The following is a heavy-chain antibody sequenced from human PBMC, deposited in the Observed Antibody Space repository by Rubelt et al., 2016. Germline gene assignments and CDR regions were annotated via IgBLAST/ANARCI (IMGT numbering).Heavy chain of an antibody. CDR1: GFTVSSNF. CDR2: ISSGGGST. Sequence: EVQLVESGGGLIQPGGSLRLSCAASGFTVSSNFLSWVRQAPGKGLEWVSGISSGGGSTYYADSVKGRFTISRDNSKNTLALQMNSLRADETAVYYCAKTVGEYYYYYGMDVWGQGTTVTVSS. CDR3: AKTVGEYYYYYGMDV. V-gene: IGHV3-53*01. D-gene: IGHD3-10*01. J-gene: IGHJ6*02.